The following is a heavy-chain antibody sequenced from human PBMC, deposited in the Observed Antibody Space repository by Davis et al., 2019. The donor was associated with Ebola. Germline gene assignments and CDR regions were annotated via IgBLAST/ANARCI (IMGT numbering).Heavy chain of an antibody. Sequence: GESLKISCAASGFTFSSYSMSWVRQAPGKGLEWASAISGSGGSTYYADSVKGRFTISRDNSNNTLYLQMNSLRAEDTAVYYCAKGSWIQVWLLDYWGQGTLVTVSS. V-gene: IGHV3-23*01. J-gene: IGHJ4*02. CDR1: GFTFSSYS. D-gene: IGHD5-18*01. CDR3: AKGSWIQVWLLDY. CDR2: ISGSGGST.